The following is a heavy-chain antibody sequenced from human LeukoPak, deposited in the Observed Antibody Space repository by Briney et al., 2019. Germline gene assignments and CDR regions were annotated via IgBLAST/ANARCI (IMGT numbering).Heavy chain of an antibody. CDR3: AKDVSGSYSNWFDP. CDR2: INWNGGST. V-gene: IGHV3-20*04. Sequence: GGSLRLSCAASGFTFDDYGMSWVRHAPGKGLEWVSGINWNGGSTGYADSVKGRFTISRDNAKNSLYLQMNSLRAEDTAVYYCAKDVSGSYSNWFDPWGQGTLVTVSS. D-gene: IGHD1-26*01. CDR1: GFTFDDYG. J-gene: IGHJ5*02.